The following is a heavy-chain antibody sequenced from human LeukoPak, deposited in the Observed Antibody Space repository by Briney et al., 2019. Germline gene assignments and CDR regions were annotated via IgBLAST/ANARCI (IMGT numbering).Heavy chain of an antibody. V-gene: IGHV3-9*01. J-gene: IGHJ4*02. CDR3: AKSGYQLLYHNFDY. Sequence: GGSLRLSCAASGFTFDDYAMHWVRQAPGEGLERVSGISWNSGSIGYADSVKGRFTISRDNAKNSLYLQMNSLRAEDTALYYCAKSGYQLLYHNFDYWGQGTLVTVSS. D-gene: IGHD2-2*02. CDR2: ISWNSGSI. CDR1: GFTFDDYA.